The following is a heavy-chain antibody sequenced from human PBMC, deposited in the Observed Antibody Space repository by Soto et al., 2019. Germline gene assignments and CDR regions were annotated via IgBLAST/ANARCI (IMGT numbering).Heavy chain of an antibody. V-gene: IGHV1-2*02. D-gene: IGHD3-16*02. CDR2: INPNSGGT. CDR1: GYTFTGYY. J-gene: IGHJ4*02. Sequence: QVQLVQSGAEVKKPGASVKVSCKASGYTFTGYYMHWVRQAPGQGLEWMGWINPNSGGTNYAQKFQGRVTMTRDTSISTAYMELSSLRSDDTAVYYCARYSYDVWVSYRHDYWGQGTLVTVSS. CDR3: ARYSYDVWVSYRHDY.